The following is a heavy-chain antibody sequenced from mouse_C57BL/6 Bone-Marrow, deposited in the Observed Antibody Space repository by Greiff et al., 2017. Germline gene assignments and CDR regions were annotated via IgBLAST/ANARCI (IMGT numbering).Heavy chain of an antibody. CDR1: GYAFSSSW. CDR2: IYPGDGDT. D-gene: IGHD3-1*01. J-gene: IGHJ2*01. V-gene: IGHV1-82*01. Sequence: VQLQQSGPELVKPGASVKISCKASGYAFSSSWMNWVKQRPGKGLEWIGRIYPGDGDTNYNGKFKGKATLTADKSSSTADMQLSSLTSEDSAVYVCGSQGGSGFDYWGQGTTLTVSS. CDR3: GSQGGSGFDY.